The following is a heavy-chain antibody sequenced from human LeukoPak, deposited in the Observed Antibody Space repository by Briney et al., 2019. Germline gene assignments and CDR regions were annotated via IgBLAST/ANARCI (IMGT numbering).Heavy chain of an antibody. D-gene: IGHD3-10*01. V-gene: IGHV4-39*05. J-gene: IGHJ4*02. Sequence: SKTPSLTCTVSGGSISSSSYYWGWIRQPPGEWLGWIGSICYSGSTSYNPSLKSRVTISVDTSKNQFSLMLSSVTAADTAVYYCVGWCGESGDFDNWGQGTLVTVSS. CDR3: VGWCGESGDFDN. CDR1: GGSISSSSYY. CDR2: ICYSGST.